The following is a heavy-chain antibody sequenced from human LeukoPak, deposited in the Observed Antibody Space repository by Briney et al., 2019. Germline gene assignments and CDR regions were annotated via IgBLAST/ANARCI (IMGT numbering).Heavy chain of an antibody. D-gene: IGHD3/OR15-3a*01. CDR3: ARVKRRPDWFFDY. J-gene: IGHJ4*02. CDR1: GGSFSGYY. CDR2: ITHSGST. Sequence: SETLSLTCAVYGGSFSGYYWTWIRQPPGKGLEWIGEITHSGSTYYNPSLKSRVTISVDTSKNQFSLKLSSVTAADTAVYYCARVKRRPDWFFDYWGQGTLVTVSS. V-gene: IGHV4-34*01.